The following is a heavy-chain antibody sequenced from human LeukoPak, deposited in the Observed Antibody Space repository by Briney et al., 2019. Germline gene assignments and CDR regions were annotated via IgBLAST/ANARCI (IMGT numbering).Heavy chain of an antibody. J-gene: IGHJ4*02. CDR1: GFTFSSYA. V-gene: IGHV3-30-3*01. Sequence: GGSLRLSCAASGFTFSSYAMHWVRQAPGKGLEWVAVISYDGSNKYYADSVKGRFTISRDNSKNTLYLQMNSLRAEDTAVYYCARDALITGTHPPDYWGQGTLVTVSS. D-gene: IGHD1-7*01. CDR3: ARDALITGTHPPDY. CDR2: ISYDGSNK.